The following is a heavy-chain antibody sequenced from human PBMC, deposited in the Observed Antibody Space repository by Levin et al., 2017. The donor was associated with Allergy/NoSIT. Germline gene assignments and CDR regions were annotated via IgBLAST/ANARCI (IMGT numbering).Heavy chain of an antibody. D-gene: IGHD3-10*01. CDR2: ISSSSSYI. Sequence: GGSLRLSCAASGFTFSSYSMNWVRQAPGKGLEWVSSISSSSSYIYYADSVKGRFTISRDNAKNSLYLQMNSLRAEDTAVYYCARGGGSGSYWSPDYYGMDVWGQGTTVTVSS. CDR1: GFTFSSYS. J-gene: IGHJ6*02. V-gene: IGHV3-21*01. CDR3: ARGGGSGSYWSPDYYGMDV.